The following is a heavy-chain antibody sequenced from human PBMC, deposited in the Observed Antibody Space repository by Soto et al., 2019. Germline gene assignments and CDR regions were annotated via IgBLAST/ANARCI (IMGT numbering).Heavy chain of an antibody. CDR2: IYHSGSI. J-gene: IGHJ6*02. V-gene: IGHV4-4*02. D-gene: IGHD2-15*01. Sequence: SETLSLTCAVSGGSISSSDWWRWVRQPPGKGLEWIGEIYHSGSINYNPSLKRRVTISVDTSKNQFSLKLSSVTAADTAVYYCARGSKLINCSGGSCSYYYGMDVWGQGTTVTVS. CDR3: ARGSKLINCSGGSCSYYYGMDV. CDR1: GGSISSSDW.